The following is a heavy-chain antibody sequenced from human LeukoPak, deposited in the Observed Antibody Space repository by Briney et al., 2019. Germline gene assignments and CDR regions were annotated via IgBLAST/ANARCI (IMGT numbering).Heavy chain of an antibody. J-gene: IGHJ5*02. CDR2: ISYDGSNK. V-gene: IGHV3-30-3*01. D-gene: IGHD6-19*01. CDR3: ARGSSSGWWDCFDP. CDR1: GFTFSSYA. Sequence: GGSLRLSCAASGFTFSSYAMRWVRQAPGKGLEWVAVISYDGSNKYYADSVKGRFTISRDNSKNTLYLQMNSLRAEDTAVYYCARGSSSGWWDCFDPWGQGTLVTVSS.